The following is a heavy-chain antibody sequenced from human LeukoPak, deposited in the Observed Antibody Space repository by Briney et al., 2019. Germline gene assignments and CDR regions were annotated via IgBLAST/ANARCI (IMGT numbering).Heavy chain of an antibody. D-gene: IGHD3-9*01. CDR2: ISGRGGRT. CDR3: AKSTWFDYFDY. Sequence: GGSLRLSCAASGFPFTTYAMSWVRQAPGKGLEWVSAISGRGGRTYYADSVKGRFTISRDNSENTLYLQMNRLRADDTAIYYCAKSTWFDYFDYWGQGTLVTVSS. V-gene: IGHV3-23*01. J-gene: IGHJ4*02. CDR1: GFPFTTYA.